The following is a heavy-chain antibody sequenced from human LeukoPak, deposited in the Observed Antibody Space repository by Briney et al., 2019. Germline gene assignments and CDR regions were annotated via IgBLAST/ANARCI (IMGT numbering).Heavy chain of an antibody. D-gene: IGHD6-13*01. Sequence: SETLSLTCTVSGGSISSSSYYWGWIRQPPGKGLEWIGSIYYSGSTYYNPSLKSRVTISVDTSKNQFSLKLSSVTAADTAVYYCARYSGTVRDFDYWGQGTLVTVSS. J-gene: IGHJ4*02. CDR2: IYYSGST. CDR3: ARYSGTVRDFDY. CDR1: GGSISSSSYY. V-gene: IGHV4-39*01.